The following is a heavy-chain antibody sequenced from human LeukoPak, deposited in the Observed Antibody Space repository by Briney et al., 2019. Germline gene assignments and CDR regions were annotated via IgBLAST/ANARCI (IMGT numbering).Heavy chain of an antibody. CDR1: GGTFSSYA. CDR3: ARGYSSSSRVGGFDP. D-gene: IGHD6-6*01. Sequence: ASVKVSCKASGGTFSSYAISWVRQAPGQGLEWMGWISAYNGNTNYAQKLQGRVTMTTDTSTSTAYMELRSLRSDDPAVHYCARGYSSSSRVGGFDPWGQGTLVTVSS. V-gene: IGHV1-18*01. J-gene: IGHJ5*02. CDR2: ISAYNGNT.